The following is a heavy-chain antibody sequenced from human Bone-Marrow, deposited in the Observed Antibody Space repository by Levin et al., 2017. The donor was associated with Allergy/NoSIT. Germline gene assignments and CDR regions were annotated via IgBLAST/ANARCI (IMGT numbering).Heavy chain of an antibody. V-gene: IGHV3-23*01. CDR2: ISHDATET. Sequence: PGGSLRLSCAASGFTFSRYAMSWVRQAPGKGLEWISGISHDATETHYADSVKGRFTISRDSSSNMLHLQMNSLRADDTALYFCAKEAFDIWGQGTMVIVSS. J-gene: IGHJ3*02. CDR1: GFTFSRYA. CDR3: AKEAFDI.